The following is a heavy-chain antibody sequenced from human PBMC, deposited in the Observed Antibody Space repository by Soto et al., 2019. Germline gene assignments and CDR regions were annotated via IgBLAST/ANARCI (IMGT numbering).Heavy chain of an antibody. D-gene: IGHD6-13*01. V-gene: IGHV4-34*01. CDR3: ARADIGHIAAAGTSLWFDP. Sequence: PSETLSLTCAVYGGSFSGYYWSWIRQPPGKGLEWIGEINHSGSTNYNPSLKSRVTISVDTSKNQFSLKLSSVTAADTAVYYCARADIGHIAAAGTSLWFDPWGQGTLVTVSS. J-gene: IGHJ5*02. CDR2: INHSGST. CDR1: GGSFSGYY.